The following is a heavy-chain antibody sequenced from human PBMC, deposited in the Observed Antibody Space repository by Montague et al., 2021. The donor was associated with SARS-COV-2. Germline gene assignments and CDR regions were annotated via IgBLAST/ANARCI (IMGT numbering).Heavy chain of an antibody. CDR2: FNHSGST. V-gene: IGHV4-34*01. CDR3: ARGLGGGSGSHFDY. CDR1: GGSLSGYY. Sequence: SETLSLTCAVYGGSLSGYYWSWIRQPPGKGLEWIGGFNHSGSTNYNPSLKSRVTISVDTSKKQFSLKLSSVTAADTAVYYCARGLGGGSGSHFDYWGQGTLVTVSS. J-gene: IGHJ4*02. D-gene: IGHD2-15*01.